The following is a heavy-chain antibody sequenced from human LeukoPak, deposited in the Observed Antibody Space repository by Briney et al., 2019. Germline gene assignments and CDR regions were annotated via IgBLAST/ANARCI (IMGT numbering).Heavy chain of an antibody. CDR1: GFTFSIFA. J-gene: IGHJ3*01. V-gene: IGHV3-23*01. CDR3: VKDAINGNSIHDAFDV. CDR2: IGGPLHGPPET. Sequence: GGSLRLSCAASGFTFSIFAMSWVRQAPGKGLEWVSTIGGPLHGPPETYYTDSVKGRFTISRDNSKNTVFLQMNSVKVDDTARYYCVKDAINGNSIHDAFDVWGQGTMVTVSP. D-gene: IGHD1-7*01.